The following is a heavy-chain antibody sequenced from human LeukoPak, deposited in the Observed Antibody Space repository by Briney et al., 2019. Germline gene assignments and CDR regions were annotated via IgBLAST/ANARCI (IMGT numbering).Heavy chain of an antibody. D-gene: IGHD4-23*01. V-gene: IGHV3-23*01. CDR3: AKGRYGGNTFYFDY. J-gene: IGHJ4*02. CDR1: GFSFTTYW. Sequence: GGSLRLSCTASGFSFTTYWMAWVRQAPGKGLEWLSGVSPPGGGTYYADSVKGRFTISRDNSKNTLYLQMNSLRAEDTAVYYCAKGRYGGNTFYFDYWGQGTLVTVSS. CDR2: VSPPGGGT.